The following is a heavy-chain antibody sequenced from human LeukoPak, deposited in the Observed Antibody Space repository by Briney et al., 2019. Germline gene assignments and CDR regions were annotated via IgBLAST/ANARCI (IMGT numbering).Heavy chain of an antibody. CDR3: AKGGGQWELAPDH. CDR2: ISYTGST. Sequence: PSETLSLTCTVSGVSFTSHYWTWIRQSPGTGLEWIGYISYTGSTNYNPSLKGRVTISKDMSKNQFSLKLTSVTAADTAVYYCAKGGGQWELAPDHWGQGTLVTVSS. D-gene: IGHD1-26*01. CDR1: GVSFTSHY. J-gene: IGHJ4*02. V-gene: IGHV4-59*11.